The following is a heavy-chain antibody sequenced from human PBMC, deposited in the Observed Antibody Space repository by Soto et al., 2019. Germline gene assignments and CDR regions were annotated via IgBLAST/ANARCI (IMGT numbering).Heavy chain of an antibody. J-gene: IGHJ6*02. Sequence: QVQLVQSGAEVKKPGSSVKVSCKASGGTFSSYAISWVRQAPGQGLEWMGGIIPIFGTANYAQKFQGRVKITADESTSTAYMELSSLRSEDTAVYYCARKSGYRPDYYYYGMDVWGQGTTVTVSS. V-gene: IGHV1-69*01. CDR3: ARKSGYRPDYYYYGMDV. CDR1: GGTFSSYA. CDR2: IIPIFGTA. D-gene: IGHD5-12*01.